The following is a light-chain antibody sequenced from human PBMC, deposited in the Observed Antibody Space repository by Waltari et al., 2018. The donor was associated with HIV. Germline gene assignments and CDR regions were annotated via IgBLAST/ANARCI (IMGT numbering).Light chain of an antibody. V-gene: IGKV3-20*01. CDR3: QQYGSSPPYT. Sequence: EIVLTQSPGPLSLSPGDRAPLPCRASQSVSISYLAWYQQKPGQAPRPLIYGASSRATGIPDRVSGSGSGTDFTLTISRLEPEDFAVYYCQQYGSSPPYTFGQGTKLDIK. CDR2: GAS. J-gene: IGKJ2*01. CDR1: QSVSISY.